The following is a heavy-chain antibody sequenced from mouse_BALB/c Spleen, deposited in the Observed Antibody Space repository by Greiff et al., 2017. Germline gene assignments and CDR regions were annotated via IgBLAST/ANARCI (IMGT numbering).Heavy chain of an antibody. D-gene: IGHD1-1*01. CDR3: ARYYYGSSISYWYFDV. J-gene: IGHJ1*01. V-gene: IGHV3-8*02. Sequence: EVKVVESGPSLVKPSQTLSLTCSVTGDSITSGYWNWIRKFPGNKLEYMGYISYSGSTYYNPSLKSRISITRDTSKNQYYLQLNSVTTEDTATYYCARYYYGSSISYWYFDVWGAGTTVTVSS. CDR2: ISYSGST. CDR1: GDSITSGY.